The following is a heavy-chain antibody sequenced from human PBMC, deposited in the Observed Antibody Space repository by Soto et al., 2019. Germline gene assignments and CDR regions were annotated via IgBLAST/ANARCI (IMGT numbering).Heavy chain of an antibody. CDR2: IYYSGST. J-gene: IGHJ5*02. V-gene: IGHV4-39*01. D-gene: IGHD5-12*01. CDR1: GGSISSSSYY. CDR3: ARQNILAAYWFDP. Sequence: SETLSLTCTVSGGSISSSSYYWGWIRQPPGKGLEWIGSIYYSGSTYYNPSLKSRVTISVDTSKNQFSLKLSSVTAADTAVYYSARQNILAAYWFDPWGQRTLVTVSS.